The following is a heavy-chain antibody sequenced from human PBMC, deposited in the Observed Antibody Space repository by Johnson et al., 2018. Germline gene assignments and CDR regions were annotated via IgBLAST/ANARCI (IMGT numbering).Heavy chain of an antibody. CDR1: GFSFSKYD. V-gene: IGHV3-13*01. CDR3: TRGDLSDAGMDV. J-gene: IGHJ6*02. CDR2: IGSAGDT. Sequence: VQLVESGGGLVQPGGSLRLSCSASGFSFSKYDMHWVRQRTGKGLEWVSAIGSAGDTYYPNSVKGRFTISRENAKNSLFLQMNSLTAGDTAVYYCTRGDLSDAGMDVWGQGTTVTVSS. D-gene: IGHD1-1*01.